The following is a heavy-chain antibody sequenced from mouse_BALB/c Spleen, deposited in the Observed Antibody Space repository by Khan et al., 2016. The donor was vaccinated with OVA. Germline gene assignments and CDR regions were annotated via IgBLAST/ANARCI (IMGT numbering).Heavy chain of an antibody. CDR3: AKGLWSYYFALDY. CDR1: GFSLSDYG. D-gene: IGHD1-1*02. J-gene: IGHJ4*01. CDR2: IWGGGST. V-gene: IGHV2-6-5*01. Sequence: VKLMESGPGLVAPSQSLSITCTVSGFSLSDYGVSWIRQPPGKGLEWLGVIWGGGSTYYNSALKSRLSISTDNSKSQVFLKMNSLQTDDTAIYYCAKGLWSYYFALDYWGQGTSVTVSS.